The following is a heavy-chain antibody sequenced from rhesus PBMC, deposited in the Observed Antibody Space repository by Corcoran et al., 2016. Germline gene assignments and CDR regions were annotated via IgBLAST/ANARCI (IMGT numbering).Heavy chain of an antibody. Sequence: QVQLQGSGPGVVKPSETLSLTCAVSGGSISDSYRWSWIRQPPGKGLEWIGYIYGSSTSTNYNPSLKIRVTISKDTSKNQFSLKLSSVTAADTAVYYCARLRSGDYYSFDYWGQGVLVTVSS. V-gene: IGHV4S10*01. D-gene: IGHD3-34*01. CDR1: GGSISDSYR. CDR3: ARLRSGDYYSFDY. J-gene: IGHJ4*01. CDR2: IYGSSTST.